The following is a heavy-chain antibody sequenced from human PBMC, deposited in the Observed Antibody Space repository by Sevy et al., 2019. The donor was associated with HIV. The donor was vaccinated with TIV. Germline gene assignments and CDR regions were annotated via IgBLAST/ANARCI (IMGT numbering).Heavy chain of an antibody. CDR1: GFTYSDYY. D-gene: IGHD3-10*01. Sequence: GGSLRLSCAASGFTYSDYYMSWIRQAPGRGLEWISYISSRGSTIYYAESVKGRFTISRDNAKNSLFLQMNSLRAEDTAVYYCAREGSLRYFDLWGRGTLVTVSS. CDR3: AREGSLRYFDL. V-gene: IGHV3-11*01. J-gene: IGHJ2*01. CDR2: ISSRGSTI.